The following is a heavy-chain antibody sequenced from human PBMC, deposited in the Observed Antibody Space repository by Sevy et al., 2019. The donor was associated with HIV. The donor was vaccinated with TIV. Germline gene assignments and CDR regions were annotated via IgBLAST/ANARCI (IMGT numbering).Heavy chain of an antibody. Sequence: GGSLRLSCAASGFTFSSYSMNWVRQAPGKGLEWVSYISSSSSTMYYADSVKGRFTISRDNAKNSLYLQMNSLRDEDTTVYYCARSLTRNGYYGMDVWGQGTTVTVSS. CDR3: ARSLTRNGYYGMDV. CDR2: ISSSSSTM. V-gene: IGHV3-48*02. CDR1: GFTFSSYS. J-gene: IGHJ6*02. D-gene: IGHD3-9*01.